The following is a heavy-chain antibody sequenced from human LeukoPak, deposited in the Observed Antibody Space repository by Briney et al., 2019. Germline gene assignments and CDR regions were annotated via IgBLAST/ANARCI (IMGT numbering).Heavy chain of an antibody. Sequence: PSETLSLTCTVSGGSISSYYWSWIRQPPGKGLESIGYIYYSNTNYNPSLKSRVTISVDTSKNQFSLKLSSVTAADTAVYYCARSGGSKLTPIDYWGQGTLVTVSS. D-gene: IGHD2-15*01. CDR1: GGSISSYY. CDR2: IYYSNT. V-gene: IGHV4-59*08. J-gene: IGHJ4*02. CDR3: ARSGGSKLTPIDY.